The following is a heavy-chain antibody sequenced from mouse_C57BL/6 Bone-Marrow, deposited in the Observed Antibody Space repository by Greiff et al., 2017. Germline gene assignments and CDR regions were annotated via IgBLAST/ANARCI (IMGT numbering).Heavy chain of an antibody. CDR2: INPYNGGT. Sequence: EVQLQQSGPVLVKPGASVKMSCKASGYTFTDYYMNWVKQSHGKSLEWIGVINPYNGGTSYNQKFKGKATLTVYKSSSTAYMELNSLTSADSAVYYCARRGLAFWGRGTTPTVSS. D-gene: IGHD6-1*01. V-gene: IGHV1-19*01. J-gene: IGHJ2*01. CDR1: GYTFTDYY. CDR3: ARRGLAF.